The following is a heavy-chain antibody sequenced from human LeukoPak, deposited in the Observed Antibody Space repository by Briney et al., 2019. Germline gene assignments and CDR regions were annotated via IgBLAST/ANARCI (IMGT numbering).Heavy chain of an antibody. CDR2: IKPDGTEK. V-gene: IGHV3-7*01. J-gene: IGHJ4*02. Sequence: GGSLRLSCAASGFTFSTYWLSWVRQAPGKGLEWVANIKPDGTEKHYVDSVKGRFTISRDNAKNSLYLQMNSLRAEDTAVYYCASQGRYYGSGSYYEGVYWGQGTLVTVSS. D-gene: IGHD3-10*01. CDR3: ASQGRYYGSGSYYEGVY. CDR1: GFTFSTYW.